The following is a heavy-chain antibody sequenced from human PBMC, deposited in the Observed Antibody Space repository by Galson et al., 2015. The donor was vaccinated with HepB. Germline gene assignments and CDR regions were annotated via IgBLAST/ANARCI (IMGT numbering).Heavy chain of an antibody. D-gene: IGHD2-21*02. CDR1: GFTFSSYA. Sequence: LRLSCAASGFTFSSYAMHWVRQAPGKGLEWVAVISYDGSNKYYADSGKGRFTISRDNSKNTLYLQMNSLRAEDTAVYYCARDPRVTLAPTWGQGTLVTVSS. V-gene: IGHV3-30-3*01. CDR3: ARDPRVTLAPT. J-gene: IGHJ4*02. CDR2: ISYDGSNK.